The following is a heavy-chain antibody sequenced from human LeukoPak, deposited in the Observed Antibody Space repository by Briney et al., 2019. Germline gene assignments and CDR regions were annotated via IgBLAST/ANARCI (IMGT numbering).Heavy chain of an antibody. CDR3: ARHWGGLNWFDP. J-gene: IGHJ5*02. Sequence: GESLKISCKGSGYSFTSYWISWVRQMPGKGLEWMGRTDPSDSYTNYSPSCQGHVTISVDKSISTAYLQWSSLKASDTAMYYCARHWGGLNWFDPWGQGTMVTVSS. CDR2: TDPSDSYT. D-gene: IGHD3-16*01. V-gene: IGHV5-10-1*01. CDR1: GYSFTSYW.